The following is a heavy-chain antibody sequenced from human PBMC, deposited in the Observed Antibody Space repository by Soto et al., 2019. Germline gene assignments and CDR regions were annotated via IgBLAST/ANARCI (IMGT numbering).Heavy chain of an antibody. CDR2: ISSRSSDI. D-gene: IGHD2-15*01. CDR1: GFTFSTYN. CDR3: AKSMGGTANGMDG. J-gene: IGHJ6*02. V-gene: IGHV3-21*04. Sequence: GGSLRLSCAASGFTFSTYNIHWVRQAPGRGLEWVSSISSRSSDIYYADSVKGRFAISRDNAKNSLYLQMNSLRAEDTALYYCAKSMGGTANGMDGWGQGTTVTVSS.